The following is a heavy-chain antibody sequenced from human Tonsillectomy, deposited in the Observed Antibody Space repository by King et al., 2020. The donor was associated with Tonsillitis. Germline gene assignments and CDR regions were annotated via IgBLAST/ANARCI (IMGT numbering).Heavy chain of an antibody. CDR1: GDTLSEVS. D-gene: IGHD4/OR15-4a*01. J-gene: IGHJ4*02. Sequence: VQLVQSGAEVKKPGASVRVSCKVSGDTLSEVSVHWVRQAPGKGLEWMGGVAPEKGETIYEQNFQDRVIMTEDTSTDTAYMDLSSLISEDTAVYYCATGHDLGAHAHWGQGTLVTVSS. CDR3: ATGHDLGAHAH. CDR2: VAPEKGET. V-gene: IGHV1-24*01.